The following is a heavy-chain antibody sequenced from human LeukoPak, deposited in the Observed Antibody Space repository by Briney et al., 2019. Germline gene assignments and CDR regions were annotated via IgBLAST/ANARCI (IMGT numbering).Heavy chain of an antibody. CDR1: GFTFSSYA. CDR3: ARDIKGTRYCSGGSCYRVGFDY. J-gene: IGHJ4*02. CDR2: ISYDGSNK. D-gene: IGHD2-15*01. V-gene: IGHV3-30-3*01. Sequence: GRSLRLSCAASGFTFSSYAMPWVRQAPGKGLEWVAVISYDGSNKYYADSVKGRFTISRDNSKNTLYLQMNSLRAEDTAVYYCARDIKGTRYCSGGSCYRVGFDYWGQGTLVTVSS.